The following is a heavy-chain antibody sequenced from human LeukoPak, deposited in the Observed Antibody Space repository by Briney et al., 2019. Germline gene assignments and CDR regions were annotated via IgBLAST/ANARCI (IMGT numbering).Heavy chain of an antibody. CDR2: IYSVGTT. D-gene: IGHD3-16*01. Sequence: GGSLRLSCAASGFTVSGHYMSWVRQAPGKGLEWVSVIYSVGTTYYADSVKGRFTTSRDNSKNTLSLQMNSLRAEDTAVYYCAREGRGGWTPLWGQRTLVTVSS. CDR3: AREGRGGWTPL. CDR1: GFTVSGHY. V-gene: IGHV3-66*02. J-gene: IGHJ4*02.